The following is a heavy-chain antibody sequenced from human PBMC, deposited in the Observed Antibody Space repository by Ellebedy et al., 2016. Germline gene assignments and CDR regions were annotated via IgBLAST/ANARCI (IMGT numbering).Heavy chain of an antibody. CDR1: GFTFSSYG. CDR3: ARRGKRNSSTSIMDV. J-gene: IGHJ6*03. CDR2: IWYDGSNK. Sequence: GESLKISXAASGFTFSSYGMHWVRQAPGKGLEWVAVIWYDGSNKYYADSVKGRFTISRDNSKNTLYLQMNSLRAEDTAVYYCARRGKRNSSTSIMDVWGKGTTVTVSS. V-gene: IGHV3-33*01. D-gene: IGHD2-2*01.